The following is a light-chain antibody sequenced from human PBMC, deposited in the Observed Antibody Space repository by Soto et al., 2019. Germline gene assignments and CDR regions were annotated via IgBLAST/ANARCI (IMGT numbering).Light chain of an antibody. CDR2: EGS. CDR3: CSYAGSRTYVI. CDR1: SNDIGSYNL. Sequence: QSALTQPASVSGSPGQSITISCTGTSNDIGSYNLVSWYQHHPGKAPRLIIYEGSKRPSGVSNRFSGSKSGNTASLTISGLQAEDEADDYCCSYAGSRTYVIFGGGTTLTVL. J-gene: IGLJ2*01. V-gene: IGLV2-23*01.